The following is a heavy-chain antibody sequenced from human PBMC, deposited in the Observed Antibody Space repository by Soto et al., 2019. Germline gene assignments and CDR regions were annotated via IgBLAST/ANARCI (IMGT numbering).Heavy chain of an antibody. J-gene: IGHJ6*03. CDR1: GFTFSSYA. D-gene: IGHD2-15*01. CDR3: AKDPDYATQPYYYYYMDV. Sequence: GGSLRLSCAASGFTFSSYAMSWVRQAPGKGLEWVSAISGSGGSTYYADSVKGRFTISRDNSKNTLYLQMNSLRAEDTAVYYCAKDPDYATQPYYYYYMDVWGKGTTVTVSS. CDR2: ISGSGGST. V-gene: IGHV3-23*01.